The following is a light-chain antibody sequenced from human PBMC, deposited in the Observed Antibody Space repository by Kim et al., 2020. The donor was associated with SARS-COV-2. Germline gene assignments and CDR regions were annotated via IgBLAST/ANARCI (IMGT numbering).Light chain of an antibody. CDR2: GAS. J-gene: IGKJ4*01. Sequence: DIVLTQSPGTQSLSPGERATVSCRASQSVNNNYLAWYQQKPGQPPRLLIYGASSRATGIPDRFSGSGSETDFILTISRLDPEDFAVYYCKHYGTSPLTFCGGTKVYIK. CDR3: KHYGTSPLT. V-gene: IGKV3-20*01. CDR1: QSVNNNY.